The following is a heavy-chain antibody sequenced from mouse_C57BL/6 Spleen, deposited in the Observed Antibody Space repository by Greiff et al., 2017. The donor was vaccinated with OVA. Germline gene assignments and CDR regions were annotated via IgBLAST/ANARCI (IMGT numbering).Heavy chain of an antibody. CDR1: GFTFSDYG. Sequence: EVKLMESGGGLVKPGGSLKLSCAASGFTFSDYGMHWVRQAPEKGLEWVAYISSGSSTIYYADTVKGRFTISRDNAKNTLFLQLTSLRSEDTAMYYCASPGGYYPYYYAMDYWGQGTSVTVSS. J-gene: IGHJ4*01. V-gene: IGHV5-17*01. D-gene: IGHD2-3*01. CDR2: ISSGSSTI. CDR3: ASPGGYYPYYYAMDY.